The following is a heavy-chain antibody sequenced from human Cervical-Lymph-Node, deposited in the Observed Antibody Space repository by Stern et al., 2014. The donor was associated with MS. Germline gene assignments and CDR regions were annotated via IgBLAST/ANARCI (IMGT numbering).Heavy chain of an antibody. CDR1: GFTFSSYS. CDR2: ISSGGSYL. D-gene: IGHD4-23*01. CDR3: ARGRGGNYRYYFDY. J-gene: IGHJ4*02. Sequence: EVQLVESGGGLVKPGGSLRLSCAASGFTFSSYSMNWVRQAPGKGLEWVASISSGGSYLNYADSLKGRFTISRDNAKNSLYLQMNSLRAEDTAVYYCARGRGGNYRYYFDYWGQGTLVTVSS. V-gene: IGHV3-21*01.